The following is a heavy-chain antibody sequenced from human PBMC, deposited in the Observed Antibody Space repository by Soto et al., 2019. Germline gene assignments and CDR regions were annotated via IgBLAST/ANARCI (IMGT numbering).Heavy chain of an antibody. CDR2: IIPIFGTA. V-gene: IGHV1-69*13. D-gene: IGHD5-18*01. CDR1: GGTFSSYA. CDR3: ARDKPGYSYGFGINWFAP. J-gene: IGHJ5*02. Sequence: SVKVSCKASGGTFSSYAISWVRQAPGQGLEWMGGIIPIFGTANYAQKFQGRVTITADESTSTAYMELSSLRSEDTAVYYCARDKPGYSYGFGINWFAPWGQGTLVTVSS.